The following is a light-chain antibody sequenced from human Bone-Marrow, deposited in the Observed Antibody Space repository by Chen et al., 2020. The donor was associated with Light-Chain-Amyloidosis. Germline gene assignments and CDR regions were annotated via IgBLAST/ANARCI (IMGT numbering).Light chain of an antibody. Sequence: NFMLTQPHSVSESPGKTVITSCTRSSGSIATNNVQWYQQRPGSSPTTVIYEDDQRPSGAPDRFSGSIDRSSNSASLTISGLKTEDEADYYCQSYQGSSQGVFGGGTKLTVL. V-gene: IGLV6-57*01. J-gene: IGLJ3*02. CDR2: EDD. CDR1: SGSIATNN. CDR3: QSYQGSSQGV.